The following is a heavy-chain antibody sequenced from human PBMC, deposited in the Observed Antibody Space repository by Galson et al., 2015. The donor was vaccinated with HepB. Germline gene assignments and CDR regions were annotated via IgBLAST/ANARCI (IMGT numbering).Heavy chain of an antibody. CDR3: ARFTGSLDY. Sequence: SLRLSCAASGLTVRNNYMSWVRQAPGKGLEWVAVIFSGGGTNYADSVKGRFTISRDNLKNTVYLQMNNLGAEDTAFYYCARFTGSLDYWGQGTLVTVSS. CDR1: GLTVRNNY. D-gene: IGHD1-26*01. J-gene: IGHJ4*02. CDR2: IFSGGGT. V-gene: IGHV3-66*01.